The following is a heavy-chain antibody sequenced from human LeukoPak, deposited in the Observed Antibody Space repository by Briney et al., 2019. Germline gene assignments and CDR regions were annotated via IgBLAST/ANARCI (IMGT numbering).Heavy chain of an antibody. CDR3: ARDNGHGYHDAFDI. V-gene: IGHV4-59*01. J-gene: IGHJ3*02. D-gene: IGHD5-24*01. CDR2: IYYSGST. Sequence: PSQTLSLTCTVSGGSISSYYWSWIRQPPGKGLEWIGYIYYSGSTNYNPSLKSRVTISVDTSKNQFSLKLSSVTAADTAVYYCARDNGHGYHDAFDIWGQGTMVTVSS. CDR1: GGSISSYY.